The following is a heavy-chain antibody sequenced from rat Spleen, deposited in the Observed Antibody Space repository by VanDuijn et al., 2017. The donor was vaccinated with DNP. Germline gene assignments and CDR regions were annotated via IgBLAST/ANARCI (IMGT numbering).Heavy chain of an antibody. V-gene: IGHV3-3*01. CDR3: ARWDHYIGFAY. Sequence: EVQLQESGPGLVTPSQSLSLTCSVTFYSITSSNNWNWLRKFPENKLEWMGHINGAGSTNYNPSLKSRISITRDTSKNQFSLQVNSVTTEDTATYYCARWDHYIGFAYWGQGTLVTVSS. CDR1: FYSITSSNN. J-gene: IGHJ3*01. D-gene: IGHD1-1*01. CDR2: INGAGST.